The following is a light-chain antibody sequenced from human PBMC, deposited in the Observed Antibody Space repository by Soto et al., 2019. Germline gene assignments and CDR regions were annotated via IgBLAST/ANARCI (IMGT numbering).Light chain of an antibody. Sequence: DIVMTQSPDSLAVSLGERATINCKSSQRVLYSSNNKNYLAWYQQKPGQPPKLLIYWASTRESGVPDRFSGSGSGTDFTLTISSLQAEDVAVYYCQPSYSTPVTFGQGTKLEIK. CDR3: QPSYSTPVT. V-gene: IGKV4-1*01. CDR2: WAS. J-gene: IGKJ2*01. CDR1: QRVLYSSNNKNY.